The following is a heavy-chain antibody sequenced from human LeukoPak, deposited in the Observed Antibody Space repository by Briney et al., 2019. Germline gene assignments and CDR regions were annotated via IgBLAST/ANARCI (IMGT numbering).Heavy chain of an antibody. CDR2: LYYSGST. CDR1: GGSISSGGYS. V-gene: IGHV4-30-4*07. Sequence: SETLSLTCAVSGGSISSGGYSGSWIRQPPGKGLAWTGYLYYSGSTYYNPSLKSRVTISVDTSKNQFSLKLSSVTAADTSVYYCARSDSSGYYLSYAFDIWGQGTMVTVSS. CDR3: ARSDSSGYYLSYAFDI. J-gene: IGHJ3*02. D-gene: IGHD3-22*01.